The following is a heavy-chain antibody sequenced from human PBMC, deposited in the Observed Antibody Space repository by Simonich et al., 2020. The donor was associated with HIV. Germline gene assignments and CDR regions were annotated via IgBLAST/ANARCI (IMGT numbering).Heavy chain of an antibody. V-gene: IGHV4-34*01. CDR3: ARERAAVVRRVGAFDI. J-gene: IGHJ3*02. D-gene: IGHD6-19*01. CDR1: GGSFSGYY. Sequence: QVQLQQWGAGLLKPSETLSLTCAVYGGSFSGYYWNWIRQPPGKGLEWIGEINHRGSHNYNPSLKSRVTISVDTSKNQFSLKLNSVTAAETAVYYCARERAAVVRRVGAFDIWGQGTMVTVSS. CDR2: INHRGSH.